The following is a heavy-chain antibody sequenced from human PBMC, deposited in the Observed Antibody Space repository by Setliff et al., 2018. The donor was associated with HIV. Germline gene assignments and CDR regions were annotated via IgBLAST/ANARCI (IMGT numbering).Heavy chain of an antibody. V-gene: IGHV4-39*01. J-gene: IGHJ4*02. Sequence: LTCTVSGGSISSSSYYWGWIRQPPGKGLEWIGSIYYSGSTYYNPSLKSRVTISVDTSKNRFSLKVRSVTAADTAVYYCARRTEVGATVDYWGQGTLVTVS. CDR1: GGSISSSSYY. CDR2: IYYSGST. D-gene: IGHD1-26*01. CDR3: ARRTEVGATVDY.